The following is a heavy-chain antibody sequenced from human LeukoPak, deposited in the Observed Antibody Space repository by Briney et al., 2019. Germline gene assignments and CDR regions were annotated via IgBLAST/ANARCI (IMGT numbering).Heavy chain of an antibody. D-gene: IGHD5-12*01. CDR2: ISSGGSSI. CDR3: AGTRYALPPLFGY. J-gene: IGHJ4*02. V-gene: IGHV3-11*01. CDR1: GFTISDYY. Sequence: GGSLRLSCAVSGFTISDYYMSWIRQAPGKGLEWISYISSGGSSIYYEDSVKGRFTISTDNAKNSLYLLMSSLRAEDTAVYYCAGTRYALPPLFGYWGQGTLLTVSS.